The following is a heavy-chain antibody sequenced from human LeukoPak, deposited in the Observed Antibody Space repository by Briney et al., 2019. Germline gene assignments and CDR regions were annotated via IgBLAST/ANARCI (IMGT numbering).Heavy chain of an antibody. D-gene: IGHD6-19*01. CDR3: AKDSSAWYGYFDL. V-gene: IGHV3-9*03. CDR1: GFTFDDYA. Sequence: QPGRSLRLSCAASGFTFDDYAMHWVRQAPGKGLEWVSGISWNSGNIGYADSVKGRFTISRDNAKNSLYLQMNSLRAEDMALYYCAKDSSAWYGYFDLWGRGTLVTVSS. J-gene: IGHJ2*01. CDR2: ISWNSGNI.